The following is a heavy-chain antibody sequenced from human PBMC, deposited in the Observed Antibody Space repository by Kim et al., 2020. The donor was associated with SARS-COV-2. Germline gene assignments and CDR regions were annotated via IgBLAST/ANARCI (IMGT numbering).Heavy chain of an antibody. V-gene: IGHV3-21*01. CDR3: ARVRKPGYSYGHVFDY. D-gene: IGHD5-18*01. Sequence: SVQARVTISRYNAKNSRYLQMNSLRAEDTAVYYCARVRKPGYSYGHVFDYWGQGTLVTVAS. J-gene: IGHJ4*02.